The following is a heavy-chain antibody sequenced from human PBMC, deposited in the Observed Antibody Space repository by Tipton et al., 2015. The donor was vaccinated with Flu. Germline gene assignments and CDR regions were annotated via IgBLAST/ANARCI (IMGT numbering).Heavy chain of an antibody. CDR1: GGYVGSGSYY. D-gene: IGHD2/OR15-2a*01. Sequence: TLSLTCSVSGGYVGSGSYYWSWIRQPAGKSLEWIGRIYSTGMTKYNPSLKSQVTISLDTSKNQFSLRLKSVSAADTAVYFCARERLGEYNSAGYPESWGQGTLVTVSP. V-gene: IGHV4-61*02. J-gene: IGHJ5*02. CDR3: ARERLGEYNSAGYPES. CDR2: IYSTGMT.